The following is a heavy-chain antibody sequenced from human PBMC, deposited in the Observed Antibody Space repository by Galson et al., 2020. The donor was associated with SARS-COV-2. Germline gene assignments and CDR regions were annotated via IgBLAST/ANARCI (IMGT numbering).Heavy chain of an antibody. CDR1: GFTLTSFA. CDR2: IDSGGGT. D-gene: IGHD5-18*01. Sequence: GESLKISCAASGFTLTSFAMSWVRQAPGKGLEWVSVIDSGGGTYYADSVKGRFIISRDDSENTLHLQMHNLRGDDTAVYYCAKSVNANIYGYSDHWGQGSQVTVSS. J-gene: IGHJ5*02. V-gene: IGHV3-23*03. CDR3: AKSVNANIYGYSDH.